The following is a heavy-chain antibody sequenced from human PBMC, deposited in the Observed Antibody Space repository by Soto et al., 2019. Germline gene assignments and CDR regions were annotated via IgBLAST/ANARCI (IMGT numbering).Heavy chain of an antibody. Sequence: PSETLSLTCAGYGGSFSGYYWSWIRQPPGKGLEWIGEINHSGSTNYNPSLKSRVTISVDTSKNQFSLKLSSVTAADTAVYYCARGDQRIIVVVPAAMRAHGRAFDYWGQGTLVTVSS. D-gene: IGHD2-2*01. CDR3: ARGDQRIIVVVPAAMRAHGRAFDY. V-gene: IGHV4-34*01. CDR1: GGSFSGYY. J-gene: IGHJ4*02. CDR2: INHSGST.